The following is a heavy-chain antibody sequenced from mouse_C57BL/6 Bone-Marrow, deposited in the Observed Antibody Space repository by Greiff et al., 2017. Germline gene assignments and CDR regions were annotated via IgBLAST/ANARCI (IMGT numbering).Heavy chain of an antibody. CDR3: TIRGYYGISYVFYAMDS. D-gene: IGHD1-1*01. J-gene: IGHJ4*01. CDR2: IDPENGDT. V-gene: IGHV14-4*01. Sequence: EVQLQQSGAELVRPGASVKLSCTASGFNIKDDYMHWVKQRPGQGLEWIGWIDPENGDTEYASKFQGKATITADTSSNTAYLQLSSLTSEDTAVYYCTIRGYYGISYVFYAMDSWGQGTSVTVSS. CDR1: GFNIKDDY.